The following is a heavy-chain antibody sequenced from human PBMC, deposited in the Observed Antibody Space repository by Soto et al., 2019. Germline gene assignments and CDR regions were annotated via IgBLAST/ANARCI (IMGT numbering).Heavy chain of an antibody. CDR3: ARGAAGVSSY. V-gene: IGHV4-59*01. Sequence: QVQLQESGPGLVKSSETLSLTCTVSGGSISSYHWSWIRQPKGKGLEWIGYINYNGNTNNNPSLRSRVTLSVDTSKNQCSLKLKSVTAADTAVYYCARGAAGVSSYWGQGNLVTVSS. CDR2: INYNGNT. CDR1: GGSISSYH. J-gene: IGHJ4*02. D-gene: IGHD6-13*01.